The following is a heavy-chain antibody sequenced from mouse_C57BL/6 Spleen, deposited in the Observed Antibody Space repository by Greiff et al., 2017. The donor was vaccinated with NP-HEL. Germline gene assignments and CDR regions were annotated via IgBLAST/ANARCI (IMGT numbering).Heavy chain of an antibody. Sequence: EVQLVESGGGLVQPKGSLKLSCAASGFSFNTYAMNWVRQAPGKGLEWVARIRSKSNNYATYYADSVKDRFTISRDDSESMLYLQMNNLKTEDTDMYDCVRHDPTEYFDVWGTGTTVTVSS. CDR1: GFSFNTYA. CDR3: VRHDPTEYFDV. CDR2: IRSKSNNYAT. J-gene: IGHJ1*03. V-gene: IGHV10-1*01.